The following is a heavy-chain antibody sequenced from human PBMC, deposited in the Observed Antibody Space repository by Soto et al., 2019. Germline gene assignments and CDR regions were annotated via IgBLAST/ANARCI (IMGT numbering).Heavy chain of an antibody. V-gene: IGHV4-34*01. Sequence: SETLSLTCAVYGGSFSGYYWSWIRQPPGKGLEWIGYIYHSGSTYYNPSLKSRVTISVDRSKNQFSLKLSSATAADTAVYYCARGKGYYYGMVVWGQGTTVTVSS. CDR3: ARGKGYYYGMVV. J-gene: IGHJ6*02. CDR2: IYHSGST. CDR1: GGSFSGYY.